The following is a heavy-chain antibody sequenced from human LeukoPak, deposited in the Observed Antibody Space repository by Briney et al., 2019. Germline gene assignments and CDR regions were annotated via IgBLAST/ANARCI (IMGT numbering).Heavy chain of an antibody. D-gene: IGHD2-21*02. CDR3: AKDCGGDCYSHS. V-gene: IGHV3-23*01. CDR2: TDSNSETT. CDR1: GFTFSSYA. Sequence: GGSLRLSCAASGFTFSSYAMSWVRQAPGKGLEWVAYTDSNSETTHYADSVKGRFTISRDNSKNTLYLQMNSLRTEDTAVYYCAKDCGGDCYSHSWGQGTLVTVSS. J-gene: IGHJ4*02.